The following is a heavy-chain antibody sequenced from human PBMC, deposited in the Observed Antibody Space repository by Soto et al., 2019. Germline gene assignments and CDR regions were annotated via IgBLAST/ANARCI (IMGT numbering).Heavy chain of an antibody. CDR1: GGTFSTYS. CDR2: IIPIFGTA. Sequence: QVQLVQSGAEVKKPGSSVKVSCKTSGGTFSTYSIVWVRQAPGEGLEWMGGIIPIFGTANYAQKFQDRVTMTADNSRNAPCRELSSLKSEDTAMYYCASSSGNNYGVGTNYYFVYWGQGTLVTVSS. J-gene: IGHJ4*02. CDR3: ASSSGNNYGVGTNYYFVY. V-gene: IGHV1-69*06. D-gene: IGHD5-18*01.